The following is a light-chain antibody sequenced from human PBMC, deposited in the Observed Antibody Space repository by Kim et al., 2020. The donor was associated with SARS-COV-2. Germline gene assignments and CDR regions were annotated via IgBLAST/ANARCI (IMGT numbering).Light chain of an antibody. V-gene: IGLV1-51*01. J-gene: IGLJ2*01. CDR2: DNN. Sequence: QSVLTQPPSVSAAPGQKVTISCSGSSSNIGNNYVSWYQQLPGTAPKLLIYDNNKRPSGIPDRFSGSKSGTSATLGITGLQTGDEADYYCGTWDSSLSAGVFGGATQLTFL. CDR3: GTWDSSLSAGV. CDR1: SSNIGNNY.